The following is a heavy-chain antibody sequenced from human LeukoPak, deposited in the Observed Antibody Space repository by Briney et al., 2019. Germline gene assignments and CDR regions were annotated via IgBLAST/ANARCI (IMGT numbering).Heavy chain of an antibody. Sequence: PSETLCLTCTVSGGSISSHYWSWIRQPPGKGLEWIGYIYYSGSTNYNPSLKSRVTISVDTSKNQFSLKLSSVTAADTAVYYCARAAITHFDYWGQGTLVTVSS. J-gene: IGHJ4*02. D-gene: IGHD5-18*01. CDR2: IYYSGST. V-gene: IGHV4-59*11. CDR3: ARAAITHFDY. CDR1: GGSISSHY.